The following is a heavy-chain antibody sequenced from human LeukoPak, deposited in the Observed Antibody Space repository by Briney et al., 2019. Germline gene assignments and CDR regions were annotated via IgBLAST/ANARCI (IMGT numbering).Heavy chain of an antibody. D-gene: IGHD2-8*01. V-gene: IGHV3-74*01. CDR2: INTDESTT. CDR3: VRHDCYNGGCYHY. Sequence: PGGSLRLSCAASGFNFSIYWMHWVRQAPGKGLVWVSRINTDESTTNYADSVKGRFTISRDNAKNTLYLQMSSLRVEDTAVYYCVRHDCYNGGCYHYWGQGTLVTVSS. CDR1: GFNFSIYW. J-gene: IGHJ4*02.